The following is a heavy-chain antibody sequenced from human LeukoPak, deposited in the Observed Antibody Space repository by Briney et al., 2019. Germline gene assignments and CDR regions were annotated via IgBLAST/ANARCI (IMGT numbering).Heavy chain of an antibody. CDR1: GGSIGTYY. CDR3: ARGYGSGSRLDY. J-gene: IGHJ4*02. D-gene: IGHD3-10*01. CDR2: TYYSGST. V-gene: IGHV4-59*01. Sequence: PSETLSLTCTVSGGSIGTYYWSWIRQPPGKGLEWIGYTYYSGSTNYNPSLKSRVTISVDTPKNQFSLKLSSVTAADTAVYYCARGYGSGSRLDYWGQGTLVTVSS.